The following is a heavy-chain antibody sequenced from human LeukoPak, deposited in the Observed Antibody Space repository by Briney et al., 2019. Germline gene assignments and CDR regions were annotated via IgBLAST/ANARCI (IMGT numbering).Heavy chain of an antibody. V-gene: IGHV4-59*01. CDR1: GGSISSYY. J-gene: IGHJ4*02. Sequence: PSETLSLTCTVSGGSISSYYWSWIRQPPGKGLEWIGYIYYSGSTNYNPSLKSRVTISVDTSKNQFSLKLSSATAADTAVYYCATLDTAMVPGAFDYWGQGTLVTVSS. D-gene: IGHD5-18*01. CDR2: IYYSGST. CDR3: ATLDTAMVPGAFDY.